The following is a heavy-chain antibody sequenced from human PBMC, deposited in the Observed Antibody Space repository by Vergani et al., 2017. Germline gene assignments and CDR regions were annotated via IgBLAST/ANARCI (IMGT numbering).Heavy chain of an antibody. J-gene: IGHJ6*03. V-gene: IGHV1-2*06. Sequence: QVQLVQSGAEVKKPGASVKVSCKASGYTFTGYYMHWVRQAPGQGLEWMGRINPNSGGTNYAQKFQGRVTMTRDTSISTAYMELSRLRSDDTAAYYCARDWAXVVPAATRGYYYYYMDVWGKGTTVTVSS. CDR1: GYTFTGYY. D-gene: IGHD2-2*01. CDR3: ARDWAXVVPAATRGYYYYYMDV. CDR2: INPNSGGT.